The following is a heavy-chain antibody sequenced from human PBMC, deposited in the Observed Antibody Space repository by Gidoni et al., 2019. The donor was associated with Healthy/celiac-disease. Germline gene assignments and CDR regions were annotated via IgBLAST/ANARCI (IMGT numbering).Heavy chain of an antibody. CDR2: ISWNSGSI. Sequence: EVQLVESGGGLVQPGRSLRLSCAASGFTFDDYAMHWVRQAPGKGLEWVSGISWNSGSIGYADSVKGRFTISRDNAKNSLYLQMNSLRAEDTALYYCAKDAQWELLRLPYFDYWGQGTLVTVSS. V-gene: IGHV3-9*01. J-gene: IGHJ4*02. D-gene: IGHD1-26*01. CDR1: GFTFDDYA. CDR3: AKDAQWELLRLPYFDY.